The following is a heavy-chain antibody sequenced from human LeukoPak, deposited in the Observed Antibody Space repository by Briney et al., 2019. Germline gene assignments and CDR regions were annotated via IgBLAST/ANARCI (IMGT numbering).Heavy chain of an antibody. CDR1: GGSISSGGYY. D-gene: IGHD4-17*01. J-gene: IGHJ4*02. Sequence: SETLSLTCTVSGGSISSGGYYWSWIRQHPGKGLEWIGYIYYSGSTYYNPSLKSRVTISVDTSKNQFSLKLSSVTAADTAVYYCARDPHDYGDYEGIDYWGQGTLVTVSS. CDR2: IYYSGST. V-gene: IGHV4-31*03. CDR3: ARDPHDYGDYEGIDY.